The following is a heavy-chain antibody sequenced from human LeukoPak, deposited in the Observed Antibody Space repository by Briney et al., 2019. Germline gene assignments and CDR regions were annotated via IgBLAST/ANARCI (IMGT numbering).Heavy chain of an antibody. Sequence: GGSLRLSCAASGFTFSSYAMGWVRQAPGKGLEWVSAIIGSVHSTYYADSVKGRFTISRDNSKNTLYLQMNSLRAEDTAVYYCAKHSYDSSGYYSIDYWGQGTLVTVFS. CDR1: GFTFSSYA. J-gene: IGHJ4*02. CDR2: IIGSVHST. V-gene: IGHV3-23*01. D-gene: IGHD3-22*01. CDR3: AKHSYDSSGYYSIDY.